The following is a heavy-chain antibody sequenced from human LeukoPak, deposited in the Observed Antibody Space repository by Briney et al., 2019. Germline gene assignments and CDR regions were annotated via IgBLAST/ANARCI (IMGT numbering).Heavy chain of an antibody. Sequence: PGGSLRLSCAASGFTFSDAWMSWVRQAPGKGLEWVGRIKSKAGTETTDCAGPVKGRFPISRDESKNKVYLQMNSLQTEETALYYCATPNVRRDSGVVIVGSVFDIWGGGTMVTVSS. CDR3: ATPNVRRDSGVVIVGSVFDI. D-gene: IGHD3-3*01. CDR1: GFTFSDAW. V-gene: IGHV3-15*05. CDR2: IKSKAGTETT. J-gene: IGHJ3*02.